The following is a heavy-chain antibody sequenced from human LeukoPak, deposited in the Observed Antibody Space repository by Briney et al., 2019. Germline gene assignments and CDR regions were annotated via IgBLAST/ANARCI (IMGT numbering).Heavy chain of an antibody. CDR2: IYYSGST. CDR3: VKDRTGTYTLDY. D-gene: IGHD3-10*01. J-gene: IGHJ4*02. V-gene: IGHV4-59*04. Sequence: PSETLSLTCTVSGGSISSYYWSWIRQPPGKGLEWIGYIYYSGSTYYNPSLKSRVTISVDTSKNQFSLKLSSVTAADTAVYYCVKDRTGTYTLDYWGQGTLVTVSS. CDR1: GGSISSYY.